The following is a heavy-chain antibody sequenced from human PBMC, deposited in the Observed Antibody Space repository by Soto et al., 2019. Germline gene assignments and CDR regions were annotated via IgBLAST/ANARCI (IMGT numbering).Heavy chain of an antibody. Sequence: EVQVVESGGGLVQPGESVRLSCAVSGLTFTTYGMHWIRQSPGKGLVWVSHINRAAPIINYVDSVRGRFTISRDNARSTLYLQMDDLKGEDAAVYYRARDNGAGLKYWSQATLVPVSS. J-gene: IGHJ4*02. CDR2: INRAAPII. V-gene: IGHV3-74*01. D-gene: IGHD2-8*01. CDR3: ARDNGAGLKY. CDR1: GLTFTTYG.